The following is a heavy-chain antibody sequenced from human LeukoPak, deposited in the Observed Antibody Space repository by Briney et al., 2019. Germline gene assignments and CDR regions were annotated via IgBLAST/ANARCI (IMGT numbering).Heavy chain of an antibody. V-gene: IGHV4-59*01. Sequence: PSETLSLTCTVSGGSISSYYWSWIRQPPGKGLEWIGYIYYSGSTNYNPSLKSRVTISVDTSKNQFSLKLSSATAADTAVYYCARGLPLSWFGEPPGYFDYWGQGTLVTVSS. CDR2: IYYSGST. CDR1: GGSISSYY. D-gene: IGHD3-10*01. J-gene: IGHJ4*02. CDR3: ARGLPLSWFGEPPGYFDY.